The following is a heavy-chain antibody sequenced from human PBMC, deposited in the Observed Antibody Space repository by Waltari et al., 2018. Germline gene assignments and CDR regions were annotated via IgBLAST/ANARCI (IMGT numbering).Heavy chain of an antibody. Sequence: QVHLQESGPGLVRPSETLSLTCGVSGYSISSGDYWGWIRQSPGKGLEWIGNINHSGYTYYNPSLKSRVTISVDTSKNQFSLKLSSVTAADTAVYYCARGSLVILPGFDYWGQGTLVTVSS. CDR2: INHSGYT. CDR1: GYSISSGDY. CDR3: ARGSLVILPGFDY. V-gene: IGHV4-38-2*01. D-gene: IGHD2-8*02. J-gene: IGHJ4*02.